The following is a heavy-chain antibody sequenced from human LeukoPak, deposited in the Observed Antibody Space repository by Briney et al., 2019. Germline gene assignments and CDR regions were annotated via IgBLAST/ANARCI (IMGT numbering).Heavy chain of an antibody. Sequence: GGPLRLSCAPSGFTLEDYAMHGARQPPGKGLEWVSLISGDGGSTYYADSVKGRFTISRDNSKNSLYLQMNSLRTEDTALYYCAKGTYYDFWSGYYYYYYYMDVWGKGTTVTVSS. J-gene: IGHJ6*03. CDR2: ISGDGGST. V-gene: IGHV3-43*02. D-gene: IGHD3-3*01. CDR1: GFTLEDYA. CDR3: AKGTYYDFWSGYYYYYYYMDV.